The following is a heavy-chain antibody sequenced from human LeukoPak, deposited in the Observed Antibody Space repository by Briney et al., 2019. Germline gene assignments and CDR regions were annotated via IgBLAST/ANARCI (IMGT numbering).Heavy chain of an antibody. CDR1: GFTFDDYA. J-gene: IGHJ4*02. D-gene: IGHD6-19*01. Sequence: GGSLRLSCAASGFTFDDYAMHWVRQAPGKGLEWVSGISWNSGSIGYADSVKGRFTISRDNAKNSLYLQVNSLRAEDTALYYCAKDKGSSGWYFDYWGQGTLVTVSS. CDR2: ISWNSGSI. V-gene: IGHV3-9*01. CDR3: AKDKGSSGWYFDY.